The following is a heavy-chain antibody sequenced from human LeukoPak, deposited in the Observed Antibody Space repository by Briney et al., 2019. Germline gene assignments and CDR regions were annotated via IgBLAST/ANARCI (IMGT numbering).Heavy chain of an antibody. CDR1: GFTFSSYG. Sequence: PGGSLRLSCAASGFTFSSYGMHWVRQAPGKGLEWVAVIWYDGSNKYYVDSVKGRFTISRDNSKNTLYLQMNSLRAEDTAVYYCARDPVGYCSSTSCFAFDIWGQGTMVTVSS. J-gene: IGHJ3*02. D-gene: IGHD2-2*01. V-gene: IGHV3-33*01. CDR3: ARDPVGYCSSTSCFAFDI. CDR2: IWYDGSNK.